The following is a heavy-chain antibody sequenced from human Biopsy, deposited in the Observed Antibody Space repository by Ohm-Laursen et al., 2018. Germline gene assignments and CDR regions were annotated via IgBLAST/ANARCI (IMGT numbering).Heavy chain of an antibody. J-gene: IGHJ4*02. CDR1: GGSISSYY. Sequence: TLSLTCTVSGGSISSYYWSWIRQPPGKGLEWIGSISYTGSTHDNPSLTSRVTISVDTSKNQFSLKLYSLTAADTAVYHCARHGVYGDLRMDYWGQGTLVTVSS. V-gene: IGHV4-59*05. CDR3: ARHGVYGDLRMDY. CDR2: ISYTGST. D-gene: IGHD4-17*01.